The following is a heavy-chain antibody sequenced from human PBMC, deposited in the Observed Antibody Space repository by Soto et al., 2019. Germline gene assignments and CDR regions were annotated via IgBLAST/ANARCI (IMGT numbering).Heavy chain of an antibody. D-gene: IGHD6-19*01. CDR1: GYTFTSYG. Sequence: ASVKVSFKASGYTFTSYGISWVRQAPGQGLEWMGWISAYNGNTNYAQKLQGRVTMTTDTSTSTAYMELRSLRSDDTAVYYCARDVKELSVAGVFDYWGQGTLVTVSS. J-gene: IGHJ4*02. V-gene: IGHV1-18*01. CDR3: ARDVKELSVAGVFDY. CDR2: ISAYNGNT.